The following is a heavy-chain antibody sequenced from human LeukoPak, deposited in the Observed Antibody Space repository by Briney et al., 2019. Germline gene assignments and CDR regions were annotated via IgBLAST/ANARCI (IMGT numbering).Heavy chain of an antibody. CDR2: INPNSGGT. CDR1: GYTFTSYY. J-gene: IGHJ5*02. CDR3: ARDQSLIKTYYYDSSGPNWFDP. V-gene: IGHV1-2*06. D-gene: IGHD3-22*01. Sequence: ASVKVSCKASGYTFTSYYIHWVRQAPGQGLEWMGRINPNSGGTNYAQKFQGRVTMTRDTSISTAYMELSSLRSEDTAVYYCARDQSLIKTYYYDSSGPNWFDPWGQGTLVTVSS.